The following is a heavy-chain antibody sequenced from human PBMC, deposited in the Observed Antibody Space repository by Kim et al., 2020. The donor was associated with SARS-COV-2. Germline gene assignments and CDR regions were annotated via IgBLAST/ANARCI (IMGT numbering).Heavy chain of an antibody. D-gene: IGHD6-6*01. Sequence: ASVKVSCKASGYTFTSYYMHWVRQAPGQGLEWMGIINPSGGSTSYAQKFQGRVTMTRDTSTSTVYMELSSLRSEDTAVYYCARDSPLYSSSSQFDYWGRGTLVTVSS. CDR3: ARDSPLYSSSSQFDY. V-gene: IGHV1-46*01. CDR2: INPSGGST. CDR1: GYTFTSYY. J-gene: IGHJ4*02.